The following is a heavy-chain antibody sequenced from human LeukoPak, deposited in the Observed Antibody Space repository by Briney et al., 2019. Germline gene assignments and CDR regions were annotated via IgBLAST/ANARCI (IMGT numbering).Heavy chain of an antibody. CDR1: GFTFSSYS. Sequence: KPGGSLRLSCAASGFTFSSYSMNWVRQAPGKGLEWNGSIYYSGSTYYNPSLKSRVSISVDTSKNQFSLKLSSVTATDTAVYYCARDAPLDDSSGYYHGREPGFDYWGQGTLVTVSS. V-gene: IGHV4-39*07. CDR3: ARDAPLDDSSGYYHGREPGFDY. D-gene: IGHD3-22*01. CDR2: IYYSGST. J-gene: IGHJ4*02.